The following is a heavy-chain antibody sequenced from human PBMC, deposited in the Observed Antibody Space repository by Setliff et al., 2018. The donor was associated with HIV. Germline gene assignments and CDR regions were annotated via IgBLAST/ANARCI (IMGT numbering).Heavy chain of an antibody. J-gene: IGHJ4*02. CDR3: ASGSYWTYYFDL. CDR2: IHHSYST. CDR1: GGSISSSSYY. V-gene: IGHV4-39*07. Sequence: KPSETLSLTCTVSGGSISSSSYYWSWIRKPPGKGLEWIGEIHHSYSTTYNPSLESRVTISVDTSKNQFSLKLRSVSAADTAVYYCASGSYWTYYFDLWGQGILVTVSS. D-gene: IGHD1-26*01.